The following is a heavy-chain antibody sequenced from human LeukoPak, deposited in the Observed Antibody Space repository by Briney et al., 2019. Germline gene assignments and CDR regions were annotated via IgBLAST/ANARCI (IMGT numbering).Heavy chain of an antibody. CDR2: FDPEDDET. V-gene: IGHV1-24*01. J-gene: IGHJ5*02. D-gene: IGHD5-12*01. Sequence: GASVKVSCKVSGYTLTELSMHWVRQAPGKGLEWMGGFDPEDDETIYAQKFQGRVTMTEDTSTDTAYLELSSLRTEDTALYYCATVRLAYSGYEGGWFDPWGQGTLVTVSS. CDR3: ATVRLAYSGYEGGWFDP. CDR1: GYTLTELS.